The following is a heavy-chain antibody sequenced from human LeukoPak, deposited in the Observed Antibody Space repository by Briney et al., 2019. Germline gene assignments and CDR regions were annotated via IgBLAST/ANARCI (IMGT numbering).Heavy chain of an antibody. CDR2: IYYSGST. J-gene: IGHJ1*01. V-gene: IGHV4-59*08. CDR3: ARGNYCTNGVCYGPDYFQH. D-gene: IGHD2-8*01. CDR1: GGSISSYY. Sequence: SETLSLTCTISGGSISSYYWSWIRQPPGEGLEWIGYIYYSGSTNYNPSLKSRVTISVDTSKNQFSLKLSSVTAADTAVYYCARGNYCTNGVCYGPDYFQHWGQGTLVTVSS.